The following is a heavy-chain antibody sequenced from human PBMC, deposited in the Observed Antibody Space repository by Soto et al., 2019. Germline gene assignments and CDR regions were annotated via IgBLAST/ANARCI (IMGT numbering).Heavy chain of an antibody. D-gene: IGHD1-1*01. CDR1: GYSFTIDC. CDR3: ARLIDRAELWDV. CDR2: IDPSDFYT. V-gene: IGHV5-10-1*01. J-gene: IGHJ6*02. Sequence: PGESLKISCNGSGYSFTIDCISWVRQMPGKGLEWMGRIDPSDFYTNYSPSFQGHVTISADKSISTAYLQWSSLKASDTAMYYCARLIDRAELWDVWGQGTTVTVSS.